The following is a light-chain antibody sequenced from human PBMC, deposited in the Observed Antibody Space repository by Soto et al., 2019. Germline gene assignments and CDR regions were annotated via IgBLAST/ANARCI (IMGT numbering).Light chain of an antibody. CDR3: SSYTNSRSPFV. V-gene: IGLV2-14*01. J-gene: IGLJ1*01. Sequence: QSALTQPASVSGSPGQSITISCTGTNSDVGGYNFVSWYQQHPGKAPKLMIYDVSNRPSGVSNRFSGSKSGNTASLIISGLLADDEAGYYYSSYTNSRSPFVFGIGTKVTVL. CDR2: DVS. CDR1: NSDVGGYNF.